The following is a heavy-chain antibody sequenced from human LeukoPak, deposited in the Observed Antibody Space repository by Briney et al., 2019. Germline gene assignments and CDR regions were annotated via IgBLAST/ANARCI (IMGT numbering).Heavy chain of an antibody. CDR2: ISAYNGNT. J-gene: IGHJ5*02. V-gene: IGHV1-18*01. Sequence: ASVKVSCKASSYTFTSYGISWVRQAPGQGLEWMGWISAYNGNTNYAQKLQGRVTMTTDTSTSTAYMELRSLRSDDTAVYYCARDLRKGSGPPTLNWFDPWGQGTLVTVSS. D-gene: IGHD1-1*01. CDR3: ARDLRKGSGPPTLNWFDP. CDR1: SYTFTSYG.